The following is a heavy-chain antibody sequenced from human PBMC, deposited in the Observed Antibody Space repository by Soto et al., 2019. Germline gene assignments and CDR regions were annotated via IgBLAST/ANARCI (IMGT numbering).Heavy chain of an antibody. D-gene: IGHD5-12*01. CDR2: ISAYNGNT. Sequence: QVQLVQSGAEVKKPGASVKVSCKASGYTFPNYGISWVRQAPGRVLEWMGWISAYNGNTNYAQKLQGRVTMTTNVSTSTAYMELRSLRSDDTAVYYCSTRAYAYPLNFDYWGQGTLVTVSS. J-gene: IGHJ4*02. CDR3: STRAYAYPLNFDY. V-gene: IGHV1-18*01. CDR1: GYTFPNYG.